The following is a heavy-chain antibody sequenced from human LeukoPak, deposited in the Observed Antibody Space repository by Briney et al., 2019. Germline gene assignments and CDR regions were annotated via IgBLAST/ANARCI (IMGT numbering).Heavy chain of an antibody. CDR1: GYTFTTYD. CDR2: IIPIFATA. V-gene: IGHV1-69*05. D-gene: IGHD3-3*01. J-gene: IGHJ6*03. CDR3: ASGSYYDFWSGYSRYYYYYMDV. Sequence: GASVKVSCKASGYTFTTYDINWVRQAPGQGLEWMGRIIPIFATANYAQKFQGRVTITTDESTSTAYMELSSLRSEDTAVYYCASGSYYDFWSGYSRYYYYYMDVWGKGTTVTVSS.